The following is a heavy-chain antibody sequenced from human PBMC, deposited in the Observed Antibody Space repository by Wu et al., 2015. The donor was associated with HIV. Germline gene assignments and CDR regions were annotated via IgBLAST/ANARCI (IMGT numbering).Heavy chain of an antibody. CDR3: ARANNWNDEVTVAFHI. CDR2: IIPIFGIA. D-gene: IGHD1-20*01. J-gene: IGHJ3*02. CDR1: GGTFSSFA. V-gene: IGHV1-69*12. Sequence: QVQLVQSGAEVKKPGSSVKVSCKASGGTFSSFAISWVRQDPGQGLEWMGGIIPIFGIAKYAQNFQGRVTITADEATNTAYMELTSLRSEDTAVYYCARANNWNDEVTVAFHIWGQGTMVTVSS.